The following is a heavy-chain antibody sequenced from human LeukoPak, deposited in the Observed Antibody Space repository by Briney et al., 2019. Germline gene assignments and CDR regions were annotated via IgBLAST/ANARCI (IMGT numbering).Heavy chain of an antibody. CDR2: ISGSGST. CDR1: GGSINSY. J-gene: IGHJ4*02. CDR3: ARPDYYDSSGYFDY. Sequence: SETLSLTCTVSGGSINSYWSWMRQPAGKGLEWIGRISGSGSTTYNPSLKSRLSISIDTSKNQFSLKLMSVTAADTAVYYCARPDYYDSSGYFDYWGQGTLVTVSS. D-gene: IGHD3-22*01. V-gene: IGHV4-4*07.